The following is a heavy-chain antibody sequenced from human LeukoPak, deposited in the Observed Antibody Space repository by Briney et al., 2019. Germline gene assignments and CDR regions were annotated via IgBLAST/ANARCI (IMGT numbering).Heavy chain of an antibody. V-gene: IGHV3-23*01. CDR3: AKRGVVIRVILVGFHKEAYYFDS. Sequence: PGGSLRLSCAVSGFTLSNYGMSWVRQAPGKGLEWVAGIGGSGGGTNYADSVKGRFTISRDNPKNTLYLQMNSLRAEDTAMYFCAKRGVVIRVILVGFHKEAYYFDSWGQGALVSVSS. D-gene: IGHD3-22*01. CDR1: GFTLSNYG. CDR2: IGGSGGGT. J-gene: IGHJ4*02.